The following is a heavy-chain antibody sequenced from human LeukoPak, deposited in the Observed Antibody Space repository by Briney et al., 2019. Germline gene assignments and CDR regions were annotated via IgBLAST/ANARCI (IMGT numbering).Heavy chain of an antibody. CDR1: GFTFSSYS. V-gene: IGHV3-48*01. CDR2: ISSSSSTI. J-gene: IGHJ3*02. D-gene: IGHD3-9*01. CDR3: ASLGPHVLRYFDWLLDDAFDI. Sequence: GGSLRLSCAASGFTFSSYSMNWVRQAPGKGREWVSYISSSSSTIYYADSVKGRFTISRDNAKNSLYLQMNSLRAEDTAVYYCASLGPHVLRYFDWLLDDAFDIWGQGTMVTVSS.